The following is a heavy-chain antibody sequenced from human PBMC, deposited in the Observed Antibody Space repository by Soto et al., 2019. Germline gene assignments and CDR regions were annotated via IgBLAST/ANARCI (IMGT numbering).Heavy chain of an antibody. CDR3: AKDLIKKMWWPIDY. J-gene: IGHJ4*02. CDR2: ISYDGSNK. Sequence: GGSLRLSCAASGFTFSSYGMHWVRQAPGKGLEWVAVISYDGSNKYYADSVKGRFTISRDNSKNTLYLQMNSLRAEDTAVYYCAKDLIKKMWWPIDYWGQGTLVTVSS. CDR1: GFTFSSYG. V-gene: IGHV3-30*18. D-gene: IGHD2-21*01.